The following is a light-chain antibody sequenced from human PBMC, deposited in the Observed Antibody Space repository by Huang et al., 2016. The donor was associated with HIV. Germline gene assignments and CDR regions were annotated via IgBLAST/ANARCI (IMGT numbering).Light chain of an antibody. Sequence: EKVMTQSPATLSVSPGERATLSCRASQIVSSNLAWYQQTPGQAPRRLMYGASTRDTGIPARFSGSGSGTEFTLTISSLQSEDFAVYYCQQYNNWPWTFGQGTKVEIK. CDR3: QQYNNWPWT. CDR1: QIVSSN. J-gene: IGKJ1*01. V-gene: IGKV3-15*01. CDR2: GAS.